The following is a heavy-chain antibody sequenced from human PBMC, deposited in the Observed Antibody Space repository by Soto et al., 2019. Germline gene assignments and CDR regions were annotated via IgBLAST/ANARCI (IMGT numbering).Heavy chain of an antibody. Sequence: SETLSLTCTVSGGSISSGGYYWSWIRQHPGKGLEWIGYTYYSGSTYYNPSLKSRVTISVDTSKNQFSLKLSSVTAADTAVYYCARGIVVVVAAPNWFDPWGQGTLVTVS. D-gene: IGHD2-15*01. CDR2: TYYSGST. V-gene: IGHV4-31*03. CDR3: ARGIVVVVAAPNWFDP. CDR1: GGSISSGGYY. J-gene: IGHJ5*02.